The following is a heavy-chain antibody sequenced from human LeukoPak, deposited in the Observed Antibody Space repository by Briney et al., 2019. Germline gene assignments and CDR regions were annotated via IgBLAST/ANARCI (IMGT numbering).Heavy chain of an antibody. CDR3: ARGGYAVDY. CDR1: GFSLGTSGVG. CDR2: IYWNDDK. Sequence: ESGPTLLHPTPTLTLTCTFSGFSLGTSGVGVRWIRQPPVKALEWLALIYWNDDKRYSPSLKSRLTITKDTSKNQVVLTMTNMDPVDTATYYCARGGYAVDYWGQGTLVTVSS. V-gene: IGHV2-5*01. D-gene: IGHD5-12*01. J-gene: IGHJ4*02.